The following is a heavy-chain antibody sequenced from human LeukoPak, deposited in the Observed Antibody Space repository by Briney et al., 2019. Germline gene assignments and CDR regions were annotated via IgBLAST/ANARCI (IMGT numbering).Heavy chain of an antibody. J-gene: IGHJ4*02. V-gene: IGHV3-48*01. D-gene: IGHD1-26*01. Sequence: GGSLRLSCAASGFTFSSYNMNWVRQAPGKGPEWVSYITTSSDTIYYADSVKGRFTISRDNAKNSLYLQMNSLRAEDTAVYYCARREVGAHPFDYWGQGTLVTVSS. CDR1: GFTFSSYN. CDR3: ARREVGAHPFDY. CDR2: ITTSSDTI.